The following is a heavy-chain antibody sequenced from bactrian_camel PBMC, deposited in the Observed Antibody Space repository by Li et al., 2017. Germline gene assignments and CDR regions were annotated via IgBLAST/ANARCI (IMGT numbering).Heavy chain of an antibody. V-gene: IGHV3S53*01. CDR3: AADHNRGCMGWSTVEYDI. J-gene: IGHJ4*01. CDR1: GAVYSTYS. CDR2: LGSDGRT. Sequence: QVQLVESGGGSVQAGGSLTLSCAASGAVYSTYSVGWFRQAPGKEREGVAALGSDGRTRYADSVKGRFTITQDNGKNTVHLQMNDLKPEDTAMYYCAADHNRGCMGWSTVEYDITGQGTQVTVS. D-gene: IGHD3*01.